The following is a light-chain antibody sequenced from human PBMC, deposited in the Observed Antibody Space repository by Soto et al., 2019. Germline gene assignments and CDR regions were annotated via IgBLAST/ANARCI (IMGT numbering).Light chain of an antibody. V-gene: IGKV3-15*01. CDR3: QQRTNWPWT. CDR2: GAS. CDR1: QSVSSD. J-gene: IGKJ1*01. Sequence: DIVVTQSPATLSVSPGERATLSCRASQSVSSDLAWYQQKPGQAPRLLIYGASTRATGIPARFSGSGSGTDFTLTISSLEPEDFAVYYCQQRTNWPWTFGQGTKVDIK.